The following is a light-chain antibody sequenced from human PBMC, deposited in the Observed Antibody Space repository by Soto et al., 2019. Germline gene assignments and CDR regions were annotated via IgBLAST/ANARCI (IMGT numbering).Light chain of an antibody. CDR1: NSDIGGFPY. Sequence: QSVLTQPASVSGSPGQSITISCTGTNSDIGGFPYVSWYQQHPGNAPKLMIYEVSNRPSGVSNRFSGSKSGNTASLTISGLQAEDEADYYCTSYTVSTTVLFGGVTKVTVL. CDR3: TSYTVSTTVL. CDR2: EVS. V-gene: IGLV2-14*01. J-gene: IGLJ2*01.